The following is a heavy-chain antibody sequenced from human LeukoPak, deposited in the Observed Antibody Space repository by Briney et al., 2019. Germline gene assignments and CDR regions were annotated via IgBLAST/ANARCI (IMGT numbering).Heavy chain of an antibody. Sequence: SVKVSCKASGGTFSSYAISWVRQAPGQGLEWMGGIIPIFGTANYAQKFQGRVTITADESTSTAYMELGSLRSEDTAVYYCASQYRYGYGRSWYFDYWGQGTLVTVSS. CDR2: IIPIFGTA. CDR3: ASQYRYGYGRSWYFDY. D-gene: IGHD5-18*01. CDR1: GGTFSSYA. V-gene: IGHV1-69*01. J-gene: IGHJ4*02.